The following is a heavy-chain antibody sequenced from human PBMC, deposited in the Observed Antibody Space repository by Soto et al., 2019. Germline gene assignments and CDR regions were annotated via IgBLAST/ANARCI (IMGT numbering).Heavy chain of an antibody. D-gene: IGHD6-6*01. J-gene: IGHJ3*02. CDR1: TFTLSSYA. Sequence: PGGSLRLSCAASTFTLSSYAMSWVRRAPGKGLEWVSAIGGSRGSTYYADSVKGRFIISRDNSKNTLYLQMNSLRAEDTAVYYCAKGYSTSPYDAFDIWGQGTMVTVSS. V-gene: IGHV3-23*01. CDR3: AKGYSTSPYDAFDI. CDR2: IGGSRGST.